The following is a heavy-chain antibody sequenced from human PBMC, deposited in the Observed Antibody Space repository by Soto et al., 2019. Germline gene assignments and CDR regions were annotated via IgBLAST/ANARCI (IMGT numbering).Heavy chain of an antibody. Sequence: LRLSCAASGFTFSSYAMHWVRQAPGKGLEWVTVISYDGNNKYYADSVEGRFTISRDNSKNTLYLQMNSLRTEDTGVYYCARSQQTTVTSPIADPWGQGTLVTVSS. D-gene: IGHD4-17*01. CDR1: GFTFSSYA. J-gene: IGHJ5*02. CDR2: ISYDGNNK. V-gene: IGHV3-30-3*01. CDR3: ARSQQTTVTSPIADP.